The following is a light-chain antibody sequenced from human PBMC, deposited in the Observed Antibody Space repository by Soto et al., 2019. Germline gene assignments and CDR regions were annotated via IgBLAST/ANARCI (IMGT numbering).Light chain of an antibody. CDR3: HQYNNWPPGGT. CDR1: QSVSSN. Sequence: EIVMTQSPATLSVSPGERATLSCRASQSVSSNLAWYQQKPGQAPRLLIYGASTRATGIPARFSGGGSGTEFTLTISSLQSEDFAVYYCHQYNNWPPGGTFGQGTKLEIK. J-gene: IGKJ2*02. V-gene: IGKV3-15*01. CDR2: GAS.